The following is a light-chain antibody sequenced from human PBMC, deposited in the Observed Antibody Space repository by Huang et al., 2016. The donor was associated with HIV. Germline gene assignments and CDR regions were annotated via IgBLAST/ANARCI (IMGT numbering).Light chain of an antibody. CDR3: QQYHGVPWT. Sequence: DIQMTQYPSSRSASVGDRVAITCRASQGISNSLAWYQQKPGKAPKLLLYAASKLEGGVPSRFSGSGSGAVYTLTISSLQPEDVAVYHCQQYHGVPWTFGQGTKVEVK. CDR1: QGISNS. V-gene: IGKV1-NL1*01. CDR2: AAS. J-gene: IGKJ1*01.